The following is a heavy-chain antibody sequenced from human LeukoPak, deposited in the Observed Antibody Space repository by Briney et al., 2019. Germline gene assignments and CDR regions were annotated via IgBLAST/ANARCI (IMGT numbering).Heavy chain of an antibody. Sequence: GGSLRLSCAASGFTFSSYWMHWVRQAPGKGLAWVSLINSDGSTTSYADSVRGRFTISRDNAKNTLYLQMNSLRAEDTVVYYCARGSGWYNPFDNWGQGTLVTVSS. J-gene: IGHJ4*02. V-gene: IGHV3-74*01. CDR2: INSDGSTT. CDR3: ARGSGWYNPFDN. CDR1: GFTFSSYW. D-gene: IGHD6-19*01.